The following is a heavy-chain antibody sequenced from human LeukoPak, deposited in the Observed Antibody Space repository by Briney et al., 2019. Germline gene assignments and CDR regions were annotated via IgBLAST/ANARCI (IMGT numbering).Heavy chain of an antibody. Sequence: PGGSLRLSCAASGVTVGTNSMSWARQSPGKGLEWVSVIYSGGSTYNADSVNGRFTVSRDNSRNTLFLQMNNLRAEDTALYFCASAREYCGSAECYEYFQHWGQGTVVIVSS. J-gene: IGHJ1*01. CDR1: GVTVGTNS. CDR2: IYSGGST. V-gene: IGHV3-53*01. D-gene: IGHD2-21*01. CDR3: ASAREYCGSAECYEYFQH.